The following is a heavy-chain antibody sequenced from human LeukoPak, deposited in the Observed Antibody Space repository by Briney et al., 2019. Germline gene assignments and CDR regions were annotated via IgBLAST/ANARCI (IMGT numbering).Heavy chain of an antibody. Sequence: GGSLRLSCAASGFRFSNSWMYWVRQGPGKGPVWVSRMKTDGTRIGYADSVKGRFTISRDNAKNTLFLQMSSLRVEDTAVYYCARGADHGGSYYPDWGQGTRVTVCS. D-gene: IGHD3-10*01. J-gene: IGHJ4*02. V-gene: IGHV3-74*01. CDR2: MKTDGTRI. CDR3: ARGADHGGSYYPD. CDR1: GFRFSNSW.